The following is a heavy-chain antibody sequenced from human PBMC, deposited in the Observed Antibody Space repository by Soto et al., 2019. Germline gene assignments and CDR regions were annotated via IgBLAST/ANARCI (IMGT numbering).Heavy chain of an antibody. CDR2: ISGGGGST. CDR1: GFTFSSYA. V-gene: IGHV3-23*01. D-gene: IGHD6-19*01. J-gene: IGHJ4*02. CDR3: AKDAKQWLVLGKYYFDY. Sequence: GGSLRLSCAASGFTFSSYAMSWVRQAPGKGLEWVSAISGGGGSTYYADSVKGRFTISRDNSKNTLYLQMNSLRAEDTAVYYCAKDAKQWLVLGKYYFDYWGQGTLVTVSS.